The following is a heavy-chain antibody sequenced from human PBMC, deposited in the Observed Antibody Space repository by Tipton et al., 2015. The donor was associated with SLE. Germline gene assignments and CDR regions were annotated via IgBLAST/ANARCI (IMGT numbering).Heavy chain of an antibody. Sequence: TLSLTCTVSGGSISGGGYYWSWIRQPPGKGLEWIGEINHSGSTNYNPSLKSRVTISVDTSKNQFSLKLSSVTAADTAVYYCARGSPSWELLRPYYYYYYMDAWGKGTTVTVSS. V-gene: IGHV4-34*01. J-gene: IGHJ6*03. CDR3: ARGSPSWELLRPYYYYYYMDA. CDR2: INHSGST. CDR1: GGSISGGGYY. D-gene: IGHD1-26*01.